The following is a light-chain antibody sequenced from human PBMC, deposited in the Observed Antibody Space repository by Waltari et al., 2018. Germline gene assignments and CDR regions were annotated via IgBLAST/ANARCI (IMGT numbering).Light chain of an antibody. CDR3: MQTTHWPRT. CDR2: KIS. J-gene: IGKJ2*01. CDR1: QSLVHSDGKTY. Sequence: DVVMTQSPLSPSVTLEQPASIPCTSSQSLVHSDGKTYLNWFHQRQGQSQRRLIYKISNRESGVPDRFSGSGSGTDFTLTINRVEAEDVGVYYCMQTTHWPRTFGQGTKLEIK. V-gene: IGKV2-30*02.